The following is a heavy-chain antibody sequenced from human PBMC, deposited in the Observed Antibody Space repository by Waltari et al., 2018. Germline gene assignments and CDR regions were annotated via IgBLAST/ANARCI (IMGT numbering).Heavy chain of an antibody. D-gene: IGHD6-13*01. CDR3: ARKAAAGTKDAFDI. Sequence: QVQLQESGPGLVKPSETLSLTCTVSGGSISRYYWRWIRQPAGKGLEWIGRIYTSGSTNYNPSLKSRVTMSVDTSKNQFSLKLSSVTAADTAVYYCARKAAAGTKDAFDIWGQGTMVTVSS. J-gene: IGHJ3*02. CDR2: IYTSGST. V-gene: IGHV4-4*07. CDR1: GGSISRYY.